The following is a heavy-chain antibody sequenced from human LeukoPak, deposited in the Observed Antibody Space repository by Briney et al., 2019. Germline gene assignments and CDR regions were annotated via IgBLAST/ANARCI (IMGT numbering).Heavy chain of an antibody. Sequence: GGSLRLSCAASGFTFSSYAMHWVRQAPGKGLEWVAVISYDGSNKYYADSVEGRFTISRDNSKNTLYLQMNSLRAEDTAVYYCARDLEDIVVVVAATLDYWGQGTLVTVSS. J-gene: IGHJ4*02. CDR3: ARDLEDIVVVVAATLDY. D-gene: IGHD2-15*01. CDR1: GFTFSSYA. V-gene: IGHV3-30-3*01. CDR2: ISYDGSNK.